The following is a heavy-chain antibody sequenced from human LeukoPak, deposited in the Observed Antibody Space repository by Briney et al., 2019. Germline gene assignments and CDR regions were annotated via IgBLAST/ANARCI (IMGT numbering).Heavy chain of an antibody. CDR2: ISPSGGST. Sequence: GASVKVSCKAFGYTFTSNYMHWVRQAPGQGPEWMGVISPSGGSTTYAQKFQGRLTITANNSTSTAYMELSSLRSEDTAVYYCARGESAKHYYYYMDVWGKGTTVTVSS. J-gene: IGHJ6*03. V-gene: IGHV1-46*01. CDR3: ARGESAKHYYYYMDV. CDR1: GYTFTSNY.